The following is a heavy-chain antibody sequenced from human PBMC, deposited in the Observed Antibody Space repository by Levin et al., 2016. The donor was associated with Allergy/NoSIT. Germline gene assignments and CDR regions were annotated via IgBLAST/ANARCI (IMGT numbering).Heavy chain of an antibody. CDR2: ISGSGGST. CDR1: GFTFSTYA. J-gene: IGHJ5*02. D-gene: IGHD3-10*01. CDR3: ALQWGYGSGRGFDP. V-gene: IGHV3-23*01. Sequence: GSLRLSCAASGFTFSTYAMSWVRQAPGKGLEWVSAISGSGGSTYYADSVKGRFTISRDNSKNTLYLQMNSLRAEDTAVYYCALQWGYGSGRGFDPWGQGTLVTVSS.